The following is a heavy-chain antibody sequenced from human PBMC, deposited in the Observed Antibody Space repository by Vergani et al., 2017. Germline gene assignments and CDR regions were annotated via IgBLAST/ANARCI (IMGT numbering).Heavy chain of an antibody. CDR3: ARSRPYCTSGSCTAI. CDR1: GESIRSGSHY. Sequence: QVKLQESGPGLLQPSQTLSLTCTVSGESIRSGSHYWSWIRQPAGKRPEWLGHIDTGESTDLNPSFKSRVSISVATSKSQFSLKLNSVTVADTAVYYCARSRPYCTSGSCTAIWGQGTRVTVSS. V-gene: IGHV4-61*02. J-gene: IGHJ4*02. CDR2: IDTGEST. D-gene: IGHD2-15*01.